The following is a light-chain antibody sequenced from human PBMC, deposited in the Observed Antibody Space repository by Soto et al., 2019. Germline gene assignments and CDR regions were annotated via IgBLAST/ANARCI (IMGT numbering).Light chain of an antibody. CDR1: QSVSSN. CDR3: QQYNNWPWT. Sequence: EIVLTQSPAALSLSPGERATLSCRASQSVSSNLAWHQQKPGQAPRLLIYGASTRATGIPDRFSGNGSGTEFTLTISSLQSADFAVYYCQQYNNWPWTFGQGTKVEIK. V-gene: IGKV3-15*01. J-gene: IGKJ1*01. CDR2: GAS.